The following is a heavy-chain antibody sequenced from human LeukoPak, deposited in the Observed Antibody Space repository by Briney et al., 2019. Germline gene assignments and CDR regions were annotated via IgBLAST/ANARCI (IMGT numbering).Heavy chain of an antibody. D-gene: IGHD6-13*01. J-gene: IGHJ5*02. CDR2: ISWNSGSI. Sequence: GGSLRLSCAASGFTFDDYAMHWVRQVPGKGLEWVSGISWNSGSIGYADSVKGRFTISRDNAKKSLYLQMNSLRAEDTALYYCAKDSRTYSSSWYWFDPWGQGTLVTASS. CDR1: GFTFDDYA. V-gene: IGHV3-9*01. CDR3: AKDSRTYSSSWYWFDP.